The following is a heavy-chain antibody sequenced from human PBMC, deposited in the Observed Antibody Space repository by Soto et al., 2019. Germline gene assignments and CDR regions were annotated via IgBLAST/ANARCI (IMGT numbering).Heavy chain of an antibody. D-gene: IGHD1-1*01. CDR2: MNPDSGNT. J-gene: IGHJ4*02. Sequence: ASVKVSCQASGYTFTNYDINWVRQASGQGLEWMGWMNPDSGNTGYAQKFQGRVTMTRNTSITTAYMELSSLRSDDTAVYYCGRGRMEDYWGQGTLVTVSS. CDR3: GRGRMEDY. CDR1: GYTFTNYD. V-gene: IGHV1-8*01.